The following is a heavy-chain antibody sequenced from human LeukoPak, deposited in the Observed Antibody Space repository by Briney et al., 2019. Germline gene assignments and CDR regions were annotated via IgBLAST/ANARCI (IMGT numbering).Heavy chain of an antibody. V-gene: IGHV4-34*01. CDR2: VNHAGST. D-gene: IGHD3-10*01. J-gene: IGHJ3*02. CDR3: AKQRAYRGEWAFDI. Sequence: SETLSLTCAVSGASSSAYYWTWIRQPPGKGLEWIGEVNHAGSTTYNPSLRSRVTISVDTSKSQFSLKLTSVTAADTAVYYCAKQRAYRGEWAFDIWGQGTRVIVS. CDR1: GASSSAYY.